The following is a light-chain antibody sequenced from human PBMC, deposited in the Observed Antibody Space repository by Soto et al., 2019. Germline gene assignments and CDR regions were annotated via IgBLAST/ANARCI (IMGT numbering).Light chain of an antibody. CDR1: QSTSAY. CDR3: QQSYSFPWT. CDR2: AAS. Sequence: DLQMTQSPLFLSASVGDRVTITCRASQSTSAYLNWYQHKPGKAPNLLIYAASTLQSGVPSRFSGSGSGTDFTLTISGLQREDFATYYCQQSYSFPWTFGQGTKVEIK. J-gene: IGKJ1*01. V-gene: IGKV1-39*01.